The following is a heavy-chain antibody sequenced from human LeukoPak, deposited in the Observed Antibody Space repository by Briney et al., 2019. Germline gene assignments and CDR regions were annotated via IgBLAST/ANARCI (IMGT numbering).Heavy chain of an antibody. D-gene: IGHD5-12*01. CDR3: AREGPIVARHAFDI. CDR2: IIPIFGTA. Sequence: SVKVSCKASGGTFSSYAISWVRQAPGQGLEWMGGIIPIFGTANYAQKFQGRVTITADESTSTAYMELSSLRSEDTAVYYCAREGPIVARHAFDIWGQGTMVTVSS. J-gene: IGHJ3*02. CDR1: GGTFSSYA. V-gene: IGHV1-69*13.